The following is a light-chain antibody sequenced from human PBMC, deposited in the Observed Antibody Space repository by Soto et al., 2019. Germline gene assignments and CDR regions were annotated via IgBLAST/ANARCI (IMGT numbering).Light chain of an antibody. V-gene: IGKV3-11*01. CDR2: DAS. CDR3: QQRSNWLT. CDR1: QSVSSY. J-gene: IGKJ4*01. Sequence: EIVLTQSPATLSLSPGERATLSCRASQSVSSYLAWYQQKPGQAPRLLIYDASNRATGIPARFSGSGSGTDFTLANSSLGPEDFAVYYCQQRSNWLTFGGGTKVEIK.